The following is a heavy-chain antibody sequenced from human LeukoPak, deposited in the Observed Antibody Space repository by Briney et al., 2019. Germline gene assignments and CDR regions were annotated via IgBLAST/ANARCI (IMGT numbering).Heavy chain of an antibody. Sequence: GGSLRLSCAASGFTFSDYYMSWIRPAPGKGLEWVSYISSSGSTIYYADSVKGRFTISRDNAKNSLYLQMNSLRAEDTAVYYCARLDTSTYDSSGYSDYWGQGTLVTVSS. V-gene: IGHV3-11*01. CDR1: GFTFSDYY. J-gene: IGHJ4*02. CDR2: ISSSGSTI. CDR3: ARLDTSTYDSSGYSDY. D-gene: IGHD3-22*01.